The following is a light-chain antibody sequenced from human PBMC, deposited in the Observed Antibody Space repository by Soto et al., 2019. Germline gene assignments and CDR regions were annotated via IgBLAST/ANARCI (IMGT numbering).Light chain of an antibody. CDR2: GGS. CDR1: QTVRSGY. J-gene: IGKJ2*01. Sequence: VLTQSPGTLSLSPGARASLSCRASQTVRSGYLAWYQQKPCQAPRLLIYGGSNRATGIPDRFSGSGSATDFTLTISRLEPEESAVYYCQQYDNQPLYTFGQGTKVEIK. V-gene: IGKV3-20*01. CDR3: QQYDNQPLYT.